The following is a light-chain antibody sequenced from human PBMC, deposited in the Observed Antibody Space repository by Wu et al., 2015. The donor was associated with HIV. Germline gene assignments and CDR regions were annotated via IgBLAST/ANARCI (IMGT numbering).Light chain of an antibody. CDR2: GAS. J-gene: IGKJ4*01. CDR3: QQYNNWPRALT. CDR1: QSVGSN. Sequence: EIVMTQSPATLSVSPGERATLSCRASQSVGSNLAWYQQKPGQAPRLLIYGASTRATGISARFSGSESGTEFSLTISSLQSEDFAVYYCQQYNNWPRALTFGEGPRWRSN. V-gene: IGKV3-15*01.